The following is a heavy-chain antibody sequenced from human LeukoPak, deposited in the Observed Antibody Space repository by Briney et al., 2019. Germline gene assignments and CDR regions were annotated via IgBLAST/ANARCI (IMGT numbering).Heavy chain of an antibody. Sequence: GGSLRLSCAASGFTFSSYAISWVRQAPGQGLEWMGRIIPILGIANYAQKFQGRVTITADKSTSTAYMELSSLRSEDTAVYYCARDRLGNYGMDVWGQGTTVTVSS. CDR1: GFTFSSYA. CDR2: IIPILGIA. V-gene: IGHV1-69*04. CDR3: ARDRLGNYGMDV. D-gene: IGHD3-22*01. J-gene: IGHJ6*02.